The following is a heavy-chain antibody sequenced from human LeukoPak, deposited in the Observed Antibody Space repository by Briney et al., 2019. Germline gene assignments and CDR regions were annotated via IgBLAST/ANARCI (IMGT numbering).Heavy chain of an antibody. CDR1: GFTFSSYW. CDR2: IKEDGSEK. J-gene: IGHJ4*02. V-gene: IGHV3-7*01. Sequence: PGGSLRLSCAASGFTFSSYWMSWIRQIPGKGLEWVANIKEDGSEKYFVDSMKGRFTISRDNAKNSLYLQMNSLRAEDTAVYYCAKAGYISSWHPFDSWGQGTLVTVSS. CDR3: AKAGYISSWHPFDS. D-gene: IGHD6-13*01.